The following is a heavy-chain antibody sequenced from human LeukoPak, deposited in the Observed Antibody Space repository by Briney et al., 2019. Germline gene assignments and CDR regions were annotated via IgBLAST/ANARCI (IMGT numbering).Heavy chain of an antibody. D-gene: IGHD3-3*01. J-gene: IGHJ4*02. CDR3: ARDRDRYYADY. CDR2: IKQEGSEK. CDR1: GFTFSSYW. Sequence: GGSLRLSCAASGFTFSSYWMSWVRQAPGKGLEWVANIKQEGSEKYYVDSVKGRFTISRDNTKNSLYLQMNSLRAEDTAVYYCARDRDRYYADYWGQGTLVTVSS. V-gene: IGHV3-7*01.